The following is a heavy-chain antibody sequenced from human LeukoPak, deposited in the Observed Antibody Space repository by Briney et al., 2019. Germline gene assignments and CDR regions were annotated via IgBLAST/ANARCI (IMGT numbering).Heavy chain of an antibody. CDR2: IKSKTDGGTT. CDR1: GFTFSNAW. CDR3: TTDGYYDILPGYYRIAGGY. J-gene: IGHJ4*02. D-gene: IGHD3-9*01. V-gene: IGHV3-15*01. Sequence: GGSLRLSCAASGFTFSNAWMSWVRQAPGKGLEWVGRIKSKTDGGTTDYAAPVKGRFTNSRDDSKNTLYLQMNSLKTEDTAVHYCTTDGYYDILPGYYRIAGGYWGQGTLVTVSS.